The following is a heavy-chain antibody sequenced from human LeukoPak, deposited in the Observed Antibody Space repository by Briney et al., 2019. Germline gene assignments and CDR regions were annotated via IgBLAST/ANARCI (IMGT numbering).Heavy chain of an antibody. V-gene: IGHV4-61*02. J-gene: IGHJ4*02. CDR2: IYTSGST. Sequence: SETLSLTCTVSGGSISSGSYYWSWIRQPAGKGLEWIGRIYTSGSTNYNPSLKSRVTISVDTSKNQFSLKLSSVTAADTAVYYCASLHYYDSSGHLGIDYWGQGTLVTVSS. CDR3: ASLHYYDSSGHLGIDY. D-gene: IGHD3-22*01. CDR1: GGSISSGSYY.